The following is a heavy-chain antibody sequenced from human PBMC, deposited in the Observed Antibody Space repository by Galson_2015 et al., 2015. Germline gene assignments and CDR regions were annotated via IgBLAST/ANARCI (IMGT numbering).Heavy chain of an antibody. CDR1: GYTFTSYD. CDR3: ARGKRITIFGVGSKSHGMDV. Sequence: SVKVSCKASGYTFTSYDINWVRQATGQGLEWMGWMNPNSGNTGYAQKFQGRVTMTRNTSISTAYMELSSLRSEDTAVYYCARGKRITIFGVGSKSHGMDVWGQGTTVTVSS. D-gene: IGHD3-3*01. V-gene: IGHV1-8*01. J-gene: IGHJ6*02. CDR2: MNPNSGNT.